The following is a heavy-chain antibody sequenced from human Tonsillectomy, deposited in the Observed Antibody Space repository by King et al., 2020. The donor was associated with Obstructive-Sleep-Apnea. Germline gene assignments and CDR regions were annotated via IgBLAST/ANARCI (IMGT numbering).Heavy chain of an antibody. CDR3: SKSVGAPYYYYNGMDV. CDR1: GFTFSSYG. CDR2: IRDDGRNR. J-gene: IGHJ6*02. Sequence: VQLVESGGGVVQPGGSLGLSCGASGFTFSSYGMHWVRQSPGKGLEWLSFIRDDGRNRCYADFVKGRFTISRDNSKKTLYLQMNSLRAEDTSVYYCSKSVGAPYYYYNGMDVWGQGTTVTVSS. V-gene: IGHV3-30*02. D-gene: IGHD1-26*01.